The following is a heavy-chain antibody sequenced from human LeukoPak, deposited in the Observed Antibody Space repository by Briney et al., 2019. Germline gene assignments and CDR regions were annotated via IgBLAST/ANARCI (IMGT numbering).Heavy chain of an antibody. D-gene: IGHD4-17*01. Sequence: SETLSLTCTVSGGSISSSSSYWGWIRQPPGMGLEWIGSIFYSGSTYYNPSLESRVSISVDTSKNQFSLKLNSVTAADTAVYYCARAGYGDSDFDYWGQGTLVTVSS. CDR3: ARAGYGDSDFDY. J-gene: IGHJ4*02. CDR1: GGSISSSSSY. V-gene: IGHV4-39*07. CDR2: IFYSGST.